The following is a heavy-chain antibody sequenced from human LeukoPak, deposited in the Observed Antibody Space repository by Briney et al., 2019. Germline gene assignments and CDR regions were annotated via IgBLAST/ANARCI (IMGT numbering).Heavy chain of an antibody. CDR1: GGSISSYY. CDR3: ARALRLWGGNSGIAFDI. J-gene: IGHJ3*02. V-gene: IGHV4-59*01. D-gene: IGHD4-23*01. CDR2: IYNSGST. Sequence: PSETLSLTCTVSGGSISSYYWSWIRQPPGKGLEWIGYIYNSGSTNYNHSLKSRVTISEDMSNNQFSLKLSSVTAADTAVYYCARALRLWGGNSGIAFDIWGQGTMVTVSS.